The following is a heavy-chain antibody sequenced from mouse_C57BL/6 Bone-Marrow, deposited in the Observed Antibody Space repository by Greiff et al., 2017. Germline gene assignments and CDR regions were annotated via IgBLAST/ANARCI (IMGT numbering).Heavy chain of an antibody. V-gene: IGHV1-26*01. J-gene: IGHJ1*03. D-gene: IGHD2-1*01. CDR3: ARGLYYGNYEVPFWYFDV. CDR2: INPNNGGT. CDR1: GYTFTDYY. Sequence: EVQLQQSGPELVKPGASVKISCKASGYTFTDYYMNWVKQSHGKSLEWIGDINPNNGGTSYNQKFKGKATLTVDKSSSTAYMELRSLTSEDSAVYYCARGLYYGNYEVPFWYFDVWGTGTTVTVSS.